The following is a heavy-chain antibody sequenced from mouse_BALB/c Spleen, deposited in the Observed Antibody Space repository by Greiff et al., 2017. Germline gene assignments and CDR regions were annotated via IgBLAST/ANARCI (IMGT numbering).Heavy chain of an antibody. CDR2: INPSNGRT. CDR3: ARDDGDY. Sequence: QVQLQQPGAELVKPGASVKLSCKASGYTFTSYWMHWVKQRPGQGLEWIGEINPSNGRTNYNEKFKSKATLTVDKSSSTAYMQLSSLASEDSAVYYCARDDGDYWGQGTTLTVSS. D-gene: IGHD2-3*01. V-gene: IGHV1S81*02. CDR1: GYTFTSYW. J-gene: IGHJ2*01.